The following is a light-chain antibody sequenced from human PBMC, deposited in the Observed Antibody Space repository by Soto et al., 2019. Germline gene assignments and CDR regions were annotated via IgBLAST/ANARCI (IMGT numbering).Light chain of an antibody. J-gene: IGLJ1*01. Sequence: QSALTQPRSVSGSPGQSVTISCTGTSSDVGGYNYVSWYQQHPGKAPKLMIYDFNKRPSGVPDRFSGSKSGNTASLTITGLQAEDEADYYCCSYAGSPDVFGTGTKLTVL. CDR3: CSYAGSPDV. V-gene: IGLV2-11*01. CDR1: SSDVGGYNY. CDR2: DFN.